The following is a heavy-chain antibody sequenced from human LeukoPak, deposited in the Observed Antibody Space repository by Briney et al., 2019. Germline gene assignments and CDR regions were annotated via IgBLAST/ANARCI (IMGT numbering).Heavy chain of an antibody. Sequence: GGSLRLSCAASGFTFSSYWMSWVRQAPGKGLEWVANIRQDGNEKYYVDSVKGRFIISRDNAKNSLYLQINSLRAEDTAVYFCAASKLEWLFNFYYWGQGTLVTVSS. J-gene: IGHJ4*02. V-gene: IGHV3-7*03. CDR1: GFTFSSYW. D-gene: IGHD3-3*01. CDR2: IRQDGNEK. CDR3: AASKLEWLFNFYY.